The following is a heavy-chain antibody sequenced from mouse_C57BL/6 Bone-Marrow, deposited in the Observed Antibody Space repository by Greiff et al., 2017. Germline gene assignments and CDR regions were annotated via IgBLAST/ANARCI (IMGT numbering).Heavy chain of an antibody. J-gene: IGHJ4*01. CDR3: ARRRDYYGYSYAMDY. V-gene: IGHV5-15*01. CDR2: ISNLAYSN. Sequence: EVKLVESGGGLVQPGGSLKLSCAASGFTISDYGMAWVRQATRKGPEWVAFISNLAYSNYYADTVTGRFAISSENAKNTLYLEMSSLRSEDTAMYYCARRRDYYGYSYAMDYWGQGTSVTVSS. D-gene: IGHD2-3*01. CDR1: GFTISDYG.